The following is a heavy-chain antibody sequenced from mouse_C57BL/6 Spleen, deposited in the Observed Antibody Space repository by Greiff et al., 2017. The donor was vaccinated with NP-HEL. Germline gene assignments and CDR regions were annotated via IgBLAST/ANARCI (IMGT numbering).Heavy chain of an antibody. CDR3: ARDGYYGSSPHYFDY. Sequence: DVMLVESGGGLVKPGGSLKLSCAASGFTFSDYGMHWVRQAPEKGLEWVAYISSGSSTIYYADTVKGRFTISRDNAKNTLFLQMTSLRSEDTAMYYCARDGYYGSSPHYFDYWGQGTTLTVSS. CDR1: GFTFSDYG. CDR2: ISSGSSTI. D-gene: IGHD1-1*01. J-gene: IGHJ2*01. V-gene: IGHV5-17*01.